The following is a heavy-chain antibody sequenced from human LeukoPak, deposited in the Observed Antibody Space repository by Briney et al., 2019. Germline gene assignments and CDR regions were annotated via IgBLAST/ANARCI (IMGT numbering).Heavy chain of an antibody. Sequence: SETLSLTGTVSGGSISSYYWSWIRQPPGKGLEWSGYIFYTGSTNYNPSLKSRVTISVDTSKNQFSLKLSSVTAADTAVCYCARGVYIAAAQYGYWGQGTLVTVSS. CDR2: IFYTGST. V-gene: IGHV4-59*01. J-gene: IGHJ4*02. D-gene: IGHD6-13*01. CDR3: ARGVYIAAAQYGY. CDR1: GGSISSYY.